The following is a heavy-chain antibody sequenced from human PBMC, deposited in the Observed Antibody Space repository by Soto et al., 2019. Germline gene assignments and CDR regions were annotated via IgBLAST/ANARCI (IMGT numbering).Heavy chain of an antibody. D-gene: IGHD3-10*01. J-gene: IGHJ4*02. V-gene: IGHV1-69*13. Sequence: VKVSCKASGGTFRNHVFNWVRQAPGQGLEWMGGIIPIIGTPNYAQKFQGRVTITADASTNTVYLDVSSLRSQDTAVYYCARDLEFRDGNISHLDYWGQGTLVTVSS. CDR3: ARDLEFRDGNISHLDY. CDR2: IIPIIGTP. CDR1: GGTFRNHV.